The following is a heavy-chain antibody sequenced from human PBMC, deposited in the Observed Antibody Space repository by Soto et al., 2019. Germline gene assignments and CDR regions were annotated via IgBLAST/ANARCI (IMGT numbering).Heavy chain of an antibody. J-gene: IGHJ4*02. CDR2: IYYSGST. CDR3: ASYCSSTSCYAVSFDY. D-gene: IGHD2-2*01. V-gene: IGHV4-39*01. CDR1: GGSISSSSYY. Sequence: TSETLSLTCTVSGGSISSSSYYWGWIRQPPGKGLEWIGSIYYSGSTYYNPSLKSRVTISVDTSKNQFSLKLSSVTAADTAVYYCASYCSSTSCYAVSFDYWGQGTLVTVSS.